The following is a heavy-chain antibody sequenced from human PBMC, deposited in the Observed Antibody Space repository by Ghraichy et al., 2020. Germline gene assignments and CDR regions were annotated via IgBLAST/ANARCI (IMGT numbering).Heavy chain of an antibody. D-gene: IGHD5-24*01. J-gene: IGHJ4*02. V-gene: IGHV3-11*06. CDR3: AREWDLDDGYIYGISAY. CDR1: GFTFSDYY. CDR2: INNNSRYT. Sequence: GGSLRLSCAASGFTFSDYYMSWIRQAPGKGLEWVSYINNNSRYTNYADSEKGRFTISRDNAKNSLYLQMNSLRAEDTAVYFCAREWDLDDGYIYGISAYWGQGTLVTVSS.